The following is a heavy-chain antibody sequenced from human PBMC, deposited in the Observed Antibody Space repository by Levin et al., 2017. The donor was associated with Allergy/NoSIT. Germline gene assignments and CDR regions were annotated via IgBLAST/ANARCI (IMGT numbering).Heavy chain of an antibody. V-gene: IGHV4-59*01. D-gene: IGHD3-16*02. CDR2: IHYSGTT. CDR3: ARGLGESSRYTLGY. J-gene: IGHJ4*02. Sequence: PSETLSLICSVSGASIRGYYWTWIRQPPGRGLEWIGHIHYSGTTNYNPSLKSRATISVDTSGNRFSLKLSSVTTADTAVYYCARGLGESSRYTLGYWGQGALVTVSS. CDR1: GASIRGYY.